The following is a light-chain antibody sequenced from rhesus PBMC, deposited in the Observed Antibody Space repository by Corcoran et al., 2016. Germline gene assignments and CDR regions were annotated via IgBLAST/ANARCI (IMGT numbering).Light chain of an antibody. Sequence: DIQMTQSPSSLSASVGDRVTITCRASENVNNYLNWYQQKPRTAPKLLFYKASTLQSGVPSRFSGSGSGTDYTFTISSLQPEDVATYYCQHGYGTPWTFGQGTKVEIK. CDR3: QHGYGTPWT. CDR1: ENVNNY. J-gene: IGKJ1*01. CDR2: KAS. V-gene: IGKV1-74*01.